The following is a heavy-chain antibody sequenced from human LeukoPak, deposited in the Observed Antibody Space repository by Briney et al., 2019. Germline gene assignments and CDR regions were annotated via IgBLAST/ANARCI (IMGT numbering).Heavy chain of an antibody. Sequence: GGSLRLSCAASGFTFSDYYMSWIRQAPGKGLEWVSYISSSGSTIYYADSVKGRFTISRDNAKNSLYLQMNSLRAEDTAVYYCVRDNPRCCGVIPSNIDDYWGQGTLVTVSS. D-gene: IGHD2/OR15-2a*01. V-gene: IGHV3-11*04. J-gene: IGHJ4*02. CDR3: VRDNPRCCGVIPSNIDDY. CDR2: ISSSGSTI. CDR1: GFTFSDYY.